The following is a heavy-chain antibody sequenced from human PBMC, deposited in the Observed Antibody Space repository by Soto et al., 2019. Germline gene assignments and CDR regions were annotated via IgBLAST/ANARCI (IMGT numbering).Heavy chain of an antibody. CDR2: IDHSGST. CDR3: ARAGMEYNLGSLSTFDI. CDR1: DGSSSGYS. D-gene: IGHD1-1*01. J-gene: IGHJ3*02. V-gene: IGHV4-34*01. Sequence: LLTRSDTCGVEDGSSSGYSWTWIRQPTGKGPEWIGQIDHSGSTDYNPSLKSRVVLSLDKSKSQFSLKLSSMTAADTAVYYCARAGMEYNLGSLSTFDIWGQGTVVTVSS.